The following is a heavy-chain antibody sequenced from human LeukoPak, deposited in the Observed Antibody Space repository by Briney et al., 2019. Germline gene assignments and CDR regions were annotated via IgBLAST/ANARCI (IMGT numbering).Heavy chain of an antibody. CDR1: GGSFSGYY. Sequence: SETLSLTCAVYGGSFSGYYWSWIRQPPGKGLEWIGEINHSGSTNYNPSLTSRVTISVDTSKNQFSLKLSSVTAADTAVYYCARALGLRSNVWGQGTLVTVSS. J-gene: IGHJ4*02. D-gene: IGHD3-3*01. V-gene: IGHV4-34*01. CDR3: ARALGLRSNV. CDR2: INHSGST.